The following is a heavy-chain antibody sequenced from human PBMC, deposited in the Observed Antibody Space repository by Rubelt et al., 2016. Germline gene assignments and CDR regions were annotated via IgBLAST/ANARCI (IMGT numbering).Heavy chain of an antibody. Sequence: GGLVQPGGSLRLSCAASGFTFSSYAMSWVRQAPGKGLEWVSTIPGSGGSTYYADSVKGRFTISRDNAKNSLYLQMNSLRAEDTAVYYCASEGDSGSYYPRWGQGTLVTVSS. CDR1: GFTFSSYA. CDR2: IPGSGGST. D-gene: IGHD1-26*01. V-gene: IGHV3-23*01. CDR3: ASEGDSGSYYPR. J-gene: IGHJ4*02.